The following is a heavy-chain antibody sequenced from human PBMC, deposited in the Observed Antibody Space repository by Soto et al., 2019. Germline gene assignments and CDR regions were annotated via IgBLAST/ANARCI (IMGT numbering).Heavy chain of an antibody. CDR1: GGSFSGYY. V-gene: IGHV4-34*01. D-gene: IGHD2-2*01. CDR3: ARRRSTSYYYYMDV. J-gene: IGHJ6*03. Sequence: SETLSLTCAVYGGSFSGYYWSWIRQPPGKGLEWIGEINHSGSTNYNPSLKSRVTISVDTSKNQFSLKLSSVTAADTAVYYCARRRSTSYYYYMDVWGKGTTVTVSS. CDR2: INHSGST.